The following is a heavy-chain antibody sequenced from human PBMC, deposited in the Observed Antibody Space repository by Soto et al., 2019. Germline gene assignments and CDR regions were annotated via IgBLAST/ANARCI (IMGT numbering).Heavy chain of an antibody. CDR2: ISPYNGDT. CDR3: ARGGCDNCRVQNWLYR. CDR1: GYTFSNYG. J-gene: IGHJ5*02. D-gene: IGHD1-1*01. V-gene: IGHV1-18*01. Sequence: QAQLVQTGAEVRKPGASVKVSCKASGYTFSNYGITGMRQAPGQGLEWMGWISPYNGDTNLAPKPRGRVTMTTYTSTSTVYMELRILRSDDTAVYYCARGGCDNCRVQNWLYRWVQGTLFTVYS.